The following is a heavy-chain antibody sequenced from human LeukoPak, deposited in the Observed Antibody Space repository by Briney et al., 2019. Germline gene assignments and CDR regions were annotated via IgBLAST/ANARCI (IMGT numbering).Heavy chain of an antibody. CDR3: ARDRGYSGWPEYHIDY. Sequence: GGSLRLSCAASGFTFSRYWMSWVRQAPGKGLEWVANIKQDGSEKYYVDSVKGRFTISRDNAKNSLYLQMNSLRAEDTAVYYCARDRGYSGWPEYHIDYWGQGTLVTVSS. V-gene: IGHV3-7*01. D-gene: IGHD6-19*01. J-gene: IGHJ4*02. CDR1: GFTFSRYW. CDR2: IKQDGSEK.